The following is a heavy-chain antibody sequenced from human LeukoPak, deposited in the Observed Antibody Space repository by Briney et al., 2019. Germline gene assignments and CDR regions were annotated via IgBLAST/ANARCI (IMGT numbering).Heavy chain of an antibody. CDR1: GGSISSGGYS. D-gene: IGHD3-10*01. Sequence: TLSLTFAVSGGSISSGGYSWSWIRPPPGKGLEWIGYIYHSGSTYYNPSLKSRVTISVERAKNQFSLKVSSVTAAHTAVYYCARGGSSPTYIWFGELSTFFDYWGQGTLVTVSS. J-gene: IGHJ4*02. V-gene: IGHV4-30-2*01. CDR3: ARGGSSPTYIWFGELSTFFDY. CDR2: IYHSGST.